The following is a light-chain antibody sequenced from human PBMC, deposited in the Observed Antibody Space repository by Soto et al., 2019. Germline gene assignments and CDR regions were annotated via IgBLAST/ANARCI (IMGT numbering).Light chain of an antibody. V-gene: IGLV4-69*01. CDR3: QTWGTGVI. Sequence: QPVLTQSPSASASLGASVKLTCTLSSGHSTYAIAWHQQQPEKGTRFLMKLKSDGSHSRGDGIPDRFSGSSSGAERYLTISSLQSDDEADYYCQTWGTGVIFGGGTKVTVL. CDR1: SGHSTYA. CDR2: LKSDGSH. J-gene: IGLJ2*01.